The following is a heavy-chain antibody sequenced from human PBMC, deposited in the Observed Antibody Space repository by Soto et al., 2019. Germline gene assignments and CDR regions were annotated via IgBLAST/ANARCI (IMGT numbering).Heavy chain of an antibody. J-gene: IGHJ4*02. V-gene: IGHV1-8*01. CDR2: MKPNSGST. CDR1: GYTFTNYH. CDR3: AKEGPGFGGFYVLDS. D-gene: IGHD3-16*01. Sequence: QAQLVQSGAEVKKPGASVKVSCKASGYTFTNYHINWVRQAPGQGLEWMGWMKPNSGSTGYAQKFQGRVTMTTITSINTAYMERSSLRSEDTAVYYCAKEGPGFGGFYVLDSWGQGTLVTVS.